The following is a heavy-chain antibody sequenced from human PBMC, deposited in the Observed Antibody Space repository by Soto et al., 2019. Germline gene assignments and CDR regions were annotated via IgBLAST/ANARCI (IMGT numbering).Heavy chain of an antibody. D-gene: IGHD3-10*01. CDR2: INPSGGSA. Sequence: ASVKVSCKAPGYTFTSYYMHWVRQAPGQGLEWMGIINPSGGSASYAQRFQGRVTMTRDTSTSTVYMELSSLRSEDTAVYYCARGITMVRGVIGPNWFDPWGQGTLVTVSS. J-gene: IGHJ5*02. CDR3: ARGITMVRGVIGPNWFDP. V-gene: IGHV1-46*01. CDR1: GYTFTSYY.